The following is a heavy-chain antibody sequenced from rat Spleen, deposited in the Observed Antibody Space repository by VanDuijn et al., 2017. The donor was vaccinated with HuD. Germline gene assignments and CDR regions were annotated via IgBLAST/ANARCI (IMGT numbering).Heavy chain of an antibody. D-gene: IGHD1-9*01. J-gene: IGHJ2*01. CDR2: ISYDGSGT. CDR1: GFTFSNYG. CDR3: AREVTYYGDYFDY. V-gene: IGHV5-29*01. Sequence: EMQVLESGGGLVQPGRSLKLSCAASGFTFSNYGMAWVRQAPTKGLEWVAAISYDGSGTYYRDSVKGRFTISRDNAKSTLYLQMDSLRSEDTATYYCAREVTYYGDYFDYWGQGVMVTVSS.